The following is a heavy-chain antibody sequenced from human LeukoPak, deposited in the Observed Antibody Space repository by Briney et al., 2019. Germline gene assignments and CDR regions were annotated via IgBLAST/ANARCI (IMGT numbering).Heavy chain of an antibody. D-gene: IGHD6-19*01. Sequence: GGSLRLSCAASGLTFSSYAMHWVRQAPGKGLEWVAVISYDGSNKYYADSVKGRFTISRDNSKNTLYLQMNSLRAEDTAVYYYARKSSAVAGPFDYWGQGTLVTVSS. J-gene: IGHJ4*02. CDR2: ISYDGSNK. CDR3: ARKSSAVAGPFDY. CDR1: GLTFSSYA. V-gene: IGHV3-30*04.